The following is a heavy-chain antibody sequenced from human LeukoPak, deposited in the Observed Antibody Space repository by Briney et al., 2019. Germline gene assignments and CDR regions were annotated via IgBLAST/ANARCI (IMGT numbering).Heavy chain of an antibody. Sequence: AGGSLRLSCAASGFTFSENNVHWVRQAPGKGLEWVALISNDGNSKDYADSVKGRFTLSGDNSKTTLYLQMNSLRAEDTAVYYCARDSVPNSEWLPDYWGQGTLVTISS. D-gene: IGHD3-3*01. V-gene: IGHV3-30-3*01. CDR2: ISNDGNSK. J-gene: IGHJ4*02. CDR3: ARDSVPNSEWLPDY. CDR1: GFTFSENN.